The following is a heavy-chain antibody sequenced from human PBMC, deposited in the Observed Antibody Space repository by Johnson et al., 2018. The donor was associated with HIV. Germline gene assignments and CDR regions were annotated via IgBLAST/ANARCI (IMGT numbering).Heavy chain of an antibody. Sequence: VQLVESGGGLVQPGGSLRLSCAASGFTFSSYWMSWVRQAPGKGLEWVANIKQDGSEKYYVESLKGRFTISRDNSKNTLYLQMNSLRAEDTAVYYCARDTGVDTAMAGDAFDIWGQGTMVTVSS. D-gene: IGHD5-18*01. CDR3: ARDTGVDTAMAGDAFDI. CDR2: IKQDGSEK. J-gene: IGHJ3*02. V-gene: IGHV3-7*01. CDR1: GFTFSSYW.